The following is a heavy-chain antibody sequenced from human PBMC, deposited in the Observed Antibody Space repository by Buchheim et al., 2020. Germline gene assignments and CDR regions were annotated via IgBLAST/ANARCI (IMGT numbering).Heavy chain of an antibody. CDR2: ISGSGGST. J-gene: IGHJ6*02. Sequence: EVQLLESGGGLVQPGGSLRLSCAASGFTFSSYAMSWVRQAPGKGLEWVSAISGSGGSTYYADSVKGRFTLSRDNSKNTLYLQMSSLRAEDTAVYYCAKLSGWNVRDYYYGMDVWGQGTT. CDR1: GFTFSSYA. CDR3: AKLSGWNVRDYYYGMDV. D-gene: IGHD1-1*01. V-gene: IGHV3-23*01.